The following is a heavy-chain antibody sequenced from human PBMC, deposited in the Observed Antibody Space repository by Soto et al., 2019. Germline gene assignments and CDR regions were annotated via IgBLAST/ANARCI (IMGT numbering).Heavy chain of an antibody. D-gene: IGHD5-18*01. CDR1: GGTFSSYA. CDR3: AQLNNGDTAMVTSQFDY. V-gene: IGHV1-69*01. CDR2: IIPIFGTA. Sequence: QVQLVQSGAEVKKPGSSVKVSCKASGGTFSSYAISWVRQAPGQGLEWMGGIIPIFGTANYAQKFQGRVTITADESASTAYMELSSLRSEDTAVYYCAQLNNGDTAMVTSQFDYWGQGTLVTVSS. J-gene: IGHJ4*02.